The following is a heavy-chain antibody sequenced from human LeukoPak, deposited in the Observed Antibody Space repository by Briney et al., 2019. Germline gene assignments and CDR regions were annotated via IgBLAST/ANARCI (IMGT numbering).Heavy chain of an antibody. V-gene: IGHV3-15*01. CDR2: IKSKTDGGTT. D-gene: IGHD5-12*01. CDR3: TTGGRHWYFDL. J-gene: IGHJ2*01. Sequence: GGSLRLSCAASGFTFSSYAMSWVRQAPGKGLEWVGRIKSKTDGGTTDYAAPVKGRFTISRDDSKNTLYLQMNSLKAEDTAVYYCTTGGRHWYFDLWGRGTLVAVSS. CDR1: GFTFSSYA.